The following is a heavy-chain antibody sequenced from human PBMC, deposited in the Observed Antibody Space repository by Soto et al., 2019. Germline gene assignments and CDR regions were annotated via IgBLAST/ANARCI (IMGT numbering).Heavy chain of an antibody. Sequence: QVQLQESGPGLVKPSETLSLTCTVSGGSISSYYWSWIRQPPGKGLEWIGHLYYSGSTNYNPSLKSRVTISVDTSKNQFSLKLSSVTAADTAVYYCARLVVVPHCSGGSCYSYYYGMDVWGQGTTVTVSS. CDR3: ARLVVVPHCSGGSCYSYYYGMDV. CDR1: GGSISSYY. CDR2: LYYSGST. J-gene: IGHJ6*02. V-gene: IGHV4-59*01. D-gene: IGHD2-15*01.